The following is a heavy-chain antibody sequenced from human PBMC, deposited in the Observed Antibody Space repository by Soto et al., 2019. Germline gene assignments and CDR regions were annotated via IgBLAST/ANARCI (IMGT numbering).Heavy chain of an antibody. CDR1: GFTFSSYA. CDR3: ARPLWRDDYNWGYFDL. V-gene: IGHV3-30-3*01. CDR2: ISYEGSNK. Sequence: QVQLVESGGGVVQPGRSLRLSCAASGFTFSSYAMHWVRQALGKGLEWVAVISYEGSNKYYADSVKGRFTISRDNSKNXLYLQMNSLRAEDTAVYYCARPLWRDDYNWGYFDLWGRGTLVTVSS. J-gene: IGHJ2*01. D-gene: IGHD4-4*01.